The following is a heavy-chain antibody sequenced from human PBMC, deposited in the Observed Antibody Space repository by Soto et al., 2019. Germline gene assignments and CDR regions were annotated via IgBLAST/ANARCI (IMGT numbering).Heavy chain of an antibody. CDR2: IYHSGST. CDR3: ASAYEMADAFDI. CDR1: GGSISSGGYS. V-gene: IGHV4-30-2*01. Sequence: QLQLQESGSGLVKPSQTLSLTCAVSGGSISSGGYSWSWIRQPPGKGLEWIGYIYHSGSTYYTPSLKSRVTISVDRSKNQFSLKLSSVTAADTAVYYCASAYEMADAFDIWGQGTMVTVSS. J-gene: IGHJ3*02. D-gene: IGHD3-22*01.